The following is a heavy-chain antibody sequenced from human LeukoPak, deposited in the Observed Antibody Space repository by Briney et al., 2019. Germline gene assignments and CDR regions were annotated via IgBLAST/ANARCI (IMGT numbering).Heavy chain of an antibody. D-gene: IGHD5-24*01. V-gene: IGHV4-34*01. CDR1: GESFNGYY. Sequence: SETLSLTCAVYGESFNGYYWSWIRQPPGKGLEWIGEINHSGSTNYNPSLKSRVTISVDTSKNQFSLKLSSVTAADTAVYYCARGRRWLRNSYYFDYWGQGTLVTDSS. J-gene: IGHJ4*02. CDR2: INHSGST. CDR3: ARGRRWLRNSYYFDY.